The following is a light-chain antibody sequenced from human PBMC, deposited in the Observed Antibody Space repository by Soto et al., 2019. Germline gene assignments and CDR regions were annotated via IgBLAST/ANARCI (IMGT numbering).Light chain of an antibody. J-gene: IGLJ2*01. V-gene: IGLV2-8*01. Sequence: QSALTQPPSASGSPGQSVTISCTGTSSDVGRYNYVSWYQQHPGKAPKVMIYEVSKRPSGVTDRFSGSKSGNTASLTVSGLQAEDEADYYCVSYAGSNNVVFGGGTTLTV. CDR2: EVS. CDR3: VSYAGSNNVV. CDR1: SSDVGRYNY.